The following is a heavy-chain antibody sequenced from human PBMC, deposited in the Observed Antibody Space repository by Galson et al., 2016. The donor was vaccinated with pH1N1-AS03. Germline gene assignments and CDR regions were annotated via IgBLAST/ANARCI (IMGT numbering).Heavy chain of an antibody. V-gene: IGHV1-2*04. J-gene: IGHJ6*02. Sequence: SLKVSCEASGYIFTGFYVHWVRQAPGQGLEWMGWINPNSGVTNYAQKIQAWVTMTRDTSISSAYMELYGLKSDDTAVYYCARDPRGPCTSTTCPTAYYFGMDVWGHATTVIVSS. CDR2: INPNSGVT. D-gene: IGHD2-2*01. CDR1: GYIFTGFY. CDR3: ARDPRGPCTSTTCPTAYYFGMDV.